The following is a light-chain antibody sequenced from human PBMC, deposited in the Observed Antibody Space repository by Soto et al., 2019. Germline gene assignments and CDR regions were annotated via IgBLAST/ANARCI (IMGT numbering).Light chain of an antibody. CDR3: QQYYDTPFT. Sequence: DIVMTQSPDSLAVSLGERATINCKSSQSVLYSSNNKNYLAWYQQKPGQPPKLLIYWTSTRESGVPDRFSGSGSETDFTLTISRLQAEDVAVYYCQQYYDTPFTFGPGTKVDIK. J-gene: IGKJ3*01. CDR2: WTS. V-gene: IGKV4-1*01. CDR1: QSVLYSSNNKNY.